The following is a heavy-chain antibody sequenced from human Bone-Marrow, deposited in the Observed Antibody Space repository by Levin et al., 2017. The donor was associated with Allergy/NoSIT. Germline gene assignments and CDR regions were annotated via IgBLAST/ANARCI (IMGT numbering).Heavy chain of an antibody. V-gene: IGHV1-18*01. CDR1: GYTFTSYG. J-gene: IGHJ4*02. CDR3: AKSRSITIFGVVTDGSIDY. Sequence: PGASVKVSCKASGYTFTSYGISWVRQAPGQGLEWMGWISAYNGNTNYAQKLQGRVTMTTDTSTSTAYMELRSLRSDDTAVYYCAKSRSITIFGVVTDGSIDYWGQGTLVTVSS. D-gene: IGHD3-3*01. CDR2: ISAYNGNT.